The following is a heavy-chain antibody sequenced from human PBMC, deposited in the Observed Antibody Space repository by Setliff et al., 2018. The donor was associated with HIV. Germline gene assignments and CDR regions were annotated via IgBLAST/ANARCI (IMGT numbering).Heavy chain of an antibody. Sequence: SVKVSCKASGGTFSRYPISWVRQAPGQGLEWMGGIIPFLGIANNAQKFQGRLTMTTDTSTSTAYMELGSLRSDDTAVYYCARVPYRSVWFSGGHDAFDIWGQGTMVTVSS. CDR2: IIPFLGIA. CDR1: GGTFSRYP. J-gene: IGHJ3*02. CDR3: ARVPYRSVWFSGGHDAFDI. V-gene: IGHV1-69*10. D-gene: IGHD6-19*01.